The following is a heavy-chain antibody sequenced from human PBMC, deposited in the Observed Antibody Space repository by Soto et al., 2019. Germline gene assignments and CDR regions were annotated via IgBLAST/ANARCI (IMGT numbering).Heavy chain of an antibody. Sequence: GGSLRLSCAASGFTFSSYAMHWVRQAPGKGLEWVAVISYDGSNKYYADSVKGRFTISRDNSKNTLYLQMNSLRAEDTAVYYCCRDGYNFWFMDYWGQGTLVTVSS. V-gene: IGHV3-30-3*01. CDR3: CRDGYNFWFMDY. CDR1: GFTFSSYA. J-gene: IGHJ4*02. CDR2: ISYDGSNK. D-gene: IGHD5-12*01.